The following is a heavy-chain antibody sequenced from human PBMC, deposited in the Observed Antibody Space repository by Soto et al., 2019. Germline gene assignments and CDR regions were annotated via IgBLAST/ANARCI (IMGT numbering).Heavy chain of an antibody. Sequence: EVQLVESGGGLVKPGGSLRLSCAASGFTFSSYSMNWVRQAPGKGLEWVSSISSSSSYIYYADSVKGRFTISRDNAKNSLYLQMNSLRAEDTAVYYCARDEVDGDYSYYRGQGTLVTVSS. D-gene: IGHD4-17*01. J-gene: IGHJ4*02. CDR3: ARDEVDGDYSYY. CDR1: GFTFSSYS. CDR2: ISSSSSYI. V-gene: IGHV3-21*01.